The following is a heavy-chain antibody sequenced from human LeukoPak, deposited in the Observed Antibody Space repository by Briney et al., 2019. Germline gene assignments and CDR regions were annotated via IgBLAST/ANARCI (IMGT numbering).Heavy chain of an antibody. CDR3: AKHRGQSEQDALDF. Sequence: GESLKISCKGSGYSFSSYWIAWVRHMPGKGLQCMGIIYPGDSDTRYSPSFQGQVTISADKSINTAYLQWSSLKASDTAIYYCAKHRGQSEQDALDFWGQGTLVTVSS. CDR1: GYSFSSYW. CDR2: IYPGDSDT. J-gene: IGHJ4*02. D-gene: IGHD1-26*01. V-gene: IGHV5-51*01.